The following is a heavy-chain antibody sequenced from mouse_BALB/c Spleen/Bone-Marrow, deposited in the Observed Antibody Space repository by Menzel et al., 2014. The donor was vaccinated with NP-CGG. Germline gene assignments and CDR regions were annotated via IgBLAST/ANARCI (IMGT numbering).Heavy chain of an antibody. V-gene: IGHV1S29*02. D-gene: IGHD2-10*02. CDR1: GYTFTDYN. Sequence: VQLKHSGPELVKPGVSVKISCKASGYTFTDYNMHWVKQSHGKSLEWIGYIYPYNGGTGYNQKFKSKATLAVDNSSSTAYMGLRSLTSEDSAVYYCTRREYGNYGYAMDYWGQGTSVTVSS. J-gene: IGHJ4*01. CDR3: TRREYGNYGYAMDY. CDR2: IYPYNGGT.